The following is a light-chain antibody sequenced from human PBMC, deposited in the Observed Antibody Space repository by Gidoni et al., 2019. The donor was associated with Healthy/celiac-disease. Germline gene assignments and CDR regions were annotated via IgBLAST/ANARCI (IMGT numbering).Light chain of an antibody. J-gene: IGKJ2*01. V-gene: IGKV3-20*01. CDR3: QQYGSSPYT. CDR1: QSVSSSY. CDR2: GAS. Sequence: EIVLTQSPGTLSLSPGERATLSCRASQSVSSSYLAWYQQKPGQAPRLLIYGASSRDTGIPDRFSGSGSGTDFTLTISRLEPEDFAVYYCQQYGSSPYTFGQXTKLEIK.